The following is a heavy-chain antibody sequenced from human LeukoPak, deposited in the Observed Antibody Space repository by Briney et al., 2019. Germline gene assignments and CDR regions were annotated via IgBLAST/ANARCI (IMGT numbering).Heavy chain of an antibody. CDR3: AASPPSYCSSTTCQANNWFDP. Sequence: PSETLSLTSSVSDGSINSYYWNWIRRPPGKGLEWIGYIYYNGNTNYSPSLKSRVTMSVDTSKNLFSLKVSSVTAADTAVYYCAASPPSYCSSTTCQANNWFDPWGQGTLVTVSS. CDR1: DGSINSYY. J-gene: IGHJ5*02. V-gene: IGHV4-59*01. D-gene: IGHD2-2*01. CDR2: IYYNGNT.